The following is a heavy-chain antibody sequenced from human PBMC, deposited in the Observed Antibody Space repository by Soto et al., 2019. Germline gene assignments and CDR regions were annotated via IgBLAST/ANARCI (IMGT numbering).Heavy chain of an antibody. Sequence: QVQLQESGPGLVKPSQTLSLTCTVSGGSISSGDYYWSWIRQPPGKGLEWIGYIYYSGSTYYNPSLKGRGNISVDTSKNQFSLKLSSVTAADTAVYYCARARGARYFDYWGQGTLVTVSS. CDR1: GGSISSGDYY. V-gene: IGHV4-30-4*01. CDR3: ARARGARYFDY. J-gene: IGHJ4*02. CDR2: IYYSGST. D-gene: IGHD2-15*01.